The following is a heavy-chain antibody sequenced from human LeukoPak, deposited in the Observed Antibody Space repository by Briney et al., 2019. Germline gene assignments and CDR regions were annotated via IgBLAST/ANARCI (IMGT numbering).Heavy chain of an antibody. J-gene: IGHJ3*01. Sequence: PSETLSLTCTVSGASVSSGYYWSWIRQPPGKGLEWIAYIYHTGSTDSNPSLKSRVTISLGTSKNQFSLKLSSVTAADTAVYYCARRWVYDKRAFDAWGQGTMVTVSS. CDR1: GASVSSGYY. CDR2: IYHTGST. CDR3: ARRWVYDKRAFDA. D-gene: IGHD3-16*01. V-gene: IGHV4-59*08.